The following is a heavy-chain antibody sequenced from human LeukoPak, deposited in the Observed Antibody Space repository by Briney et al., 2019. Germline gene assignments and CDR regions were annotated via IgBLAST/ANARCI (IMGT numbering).Heavy chain of an antibody. CDR3: AKGLGRDS. J-gene: IGHJ4*02. V-gene: IGHV3-7*01. CDR1: GFTFSTHW. D-gene: IGHD7-27*01. Sequence: GGSLRLSCAASGFTFSTHWMTWFRQAPGKGLEWVANIKEDGSEKYYADSVKGRFSIPRDNTKNSLYLQMGRLRVEDAAMYYCAKGLGRDSWGQGTLVTVSS. CDR2: IKEDGSEK.